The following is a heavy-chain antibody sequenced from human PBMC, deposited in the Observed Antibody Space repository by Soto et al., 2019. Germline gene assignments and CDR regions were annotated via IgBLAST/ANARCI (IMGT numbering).Heavy chain of an antibody. CDR1: GFTFSSYG. CDR2: ISYDGSNK. Sequence: GGSLRLSCAASGFTFSSYGMHWVRQAPGKGLEWVAVISYDGSNKYYADSVKGRFTISRDNSKNTLYLQMNSLRAEDTAVYYCAKDSVRFAVAGRRYFDYWGQGTLVTVSS. D-gene: IGHD6-19*01. V-gene: IGHV3-30*18. CDR3: AKDSVRFAVAGRRYFDY. J-gene: IGHJ4*02.